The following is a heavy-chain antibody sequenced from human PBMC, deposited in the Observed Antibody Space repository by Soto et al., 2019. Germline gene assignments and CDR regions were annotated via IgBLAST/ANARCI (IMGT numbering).Heavy chain of an antibody. CDR3: ARERRVYSNYDGMDV. CDR2: IWDDGSNK. CDR1: GFTFSSSG. J-gene: IGHJ6*02. D-gene: IGHD4-4*01. Sequence: QVQLVESGGGVVQPGRSLRLSCAASGFTFSSSGMHWVRQAPGKGLEWVAVIWDDGSNKYYADSVKGRFTISRDNSKNPLYLQMNSVRAEDTAVYYCARERRVYSNYDGMDVWGQGTTVTVSS. V-gene: IGHV3-33*01.